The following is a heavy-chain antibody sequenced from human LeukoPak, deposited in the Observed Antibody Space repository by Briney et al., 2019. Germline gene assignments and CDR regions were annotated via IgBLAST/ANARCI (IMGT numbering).Heavy chain of an antibody. CDR3: AELGITMIGGF. Sequence: GGSLRLSCAASGFTFSSYEMNWVRQAPGKGLEWVSYISSSGSTIYYADSVKGRFTISRDNAKNSLYLQMNSLRAEDTAVYYCAELGITMIGGFWGKGTTVTISS. V-gene: IGHV3-48*03. CDR1: GFTFSSYE. D-gene: IGHD3-10*02. J-gene: IGHJ6*04. CDR2: ISSSGSTI.